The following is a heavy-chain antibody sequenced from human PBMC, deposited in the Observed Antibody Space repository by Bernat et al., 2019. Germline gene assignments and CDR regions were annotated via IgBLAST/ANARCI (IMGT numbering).Heavy chain of an antibody. D-gene: IGHD3-10*01. J-gene: IGHJ4*02. Sequence: QVQLVESGGGVVQPGRSLRLSCAASGFTFSSYGMHWVRQAPGKGLEWVAVISYDGSNKYYADSVKGRFTISRDNSKNTLYLQMNSLRAEDTAVYYCAKYRVCGSGDYYFDYWGQGTLVTVSS. CDR3: AKYRVCGSGDYYFDY. CDR2: ISYDGSNK. CDR1: GFTFSSYG. V-gene: IGHV3-30*18.